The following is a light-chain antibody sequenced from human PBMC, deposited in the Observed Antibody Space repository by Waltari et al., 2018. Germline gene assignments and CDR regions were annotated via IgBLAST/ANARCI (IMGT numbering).Light chain of an antibody. V-gene: IGKV1-39*01. J-gene: IGKJ1*01. CDR2: AAS. Sequence: DIQMTQSPSSLSASVGDSVTITCRASQSISSYLNWYQQKPGEAPKLLIYAASSLQSGVPSRFSGSGSRTDFTLTISSLQPEDFATYYCQQSYSTPQTFGQGTKVEIK. CDR3: QQSYSTPQT. CDR1: QSISSY.